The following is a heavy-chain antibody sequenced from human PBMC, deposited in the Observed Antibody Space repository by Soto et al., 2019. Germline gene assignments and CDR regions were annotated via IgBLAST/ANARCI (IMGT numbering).Heavy chain of an antibody. Sequence: GGSLRLSCAASAFTVRSNYMSWVRQAPGKGLEWVSAISSDGGTYYTDSVKGRFTISRDNFKDTLYLQMNSLTAEDTAVYYCARDVIAVAGSADYWGQGTLVTVSS. CDR1: AFTVRSNY. CDR3: ARDVIAVAGSADY. D-gene: IGHD6-19*01. V-gene: IGHV3-53*01. J-gene: IGHJ4*02. CDR2: ISSDGGT.